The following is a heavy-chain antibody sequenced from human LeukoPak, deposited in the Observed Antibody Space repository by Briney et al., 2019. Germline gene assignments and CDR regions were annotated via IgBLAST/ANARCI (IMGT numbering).Heavy chain of an antibody. D-gene: IGHD3-22*01. V-gene: IGHV1-69*05. CDR2: IIPIFGTA. J-gene: IGHJ5*02. CDR1: GGTFNSFA. CDR3: ARARSPSSGYLLRDHNWFDP. Sequence: SVKVPCKASGGTFNSFAISWVRQAPGQGLEWMGGIIPIFGTANYAQKVQGRVTITTDESTTTAYMELSSLRSEDTAVYYCARARSPSSGYLLRDHNWFDPWGQGTLVTVSS.